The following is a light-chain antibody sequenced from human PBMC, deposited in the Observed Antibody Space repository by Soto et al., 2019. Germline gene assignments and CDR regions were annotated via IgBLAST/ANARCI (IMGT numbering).Light chain of an antibody. Sequence: QSALTQPASLSGSPGQSITISCTGTSSDIGAYDYVSWFQQHPGKAPKLMISEVNNRPSGVSNRFSGSKSGNTAYLTISGLQVEDEAEYFCFSFTTTNFVFGSGTKVTVL. CDR3: FSFTTTNFV. CDR1: SSDIGAYDY. V-gene: IGLV2-14*01. J-gene: IGLJ1*01. CDR2: EVN.